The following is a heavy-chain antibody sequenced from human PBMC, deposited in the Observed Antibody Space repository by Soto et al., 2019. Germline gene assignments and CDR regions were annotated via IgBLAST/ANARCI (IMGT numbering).Heavy chain of an antibody. CDR3: ALGLAAPYYYSMDV. V-gene: IGHV3-23*01. Sequence: PGGSLRLCCAASVVTFSSYALSWVRQAPGKGLEWVSVISGSGDSTYYADSVKCRFTISRDNSESTLYLQMNSLRAEDTAVYYCALGLAAPYYYSMDVWGQGTTVTVSS. J-gene: IGHJ6*02. CDR2: ISGSGDST. D-gene: IGHD6-25*01. CDR1: VVTFSSYA.